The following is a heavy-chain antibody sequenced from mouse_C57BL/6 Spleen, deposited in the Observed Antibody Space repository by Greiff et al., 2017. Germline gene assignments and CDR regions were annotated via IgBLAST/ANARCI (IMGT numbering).Heavy chain of an antibody. CDR3: ARWRWDWYFDV. CDR1: GFTFTDYY. J-gene: IGHJ1*03. D-gene: IGHD1-1*02. Sequence: DVKLVESGGGLVQPGGSLSLSCAASGFTFTDYYMSWVRQPPGKALEWLGFLRHKANGYTTEYSASVKGRFTISRDNSQSILYLQMNALRAEDSATYYCARWRWDWYFDVWGTGTTVTVSS. V-gene: IGHV7-3*01. CDR2: LRHKANGYTT.